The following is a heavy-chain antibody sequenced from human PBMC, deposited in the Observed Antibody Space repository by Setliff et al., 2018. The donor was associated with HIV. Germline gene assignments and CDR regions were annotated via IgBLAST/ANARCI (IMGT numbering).Heavy chain of an antibody. D-gene: IGHD3-22*01. CDR1: GYTFSSNY. V-gene: IGHV1-2*06. CDR2: INPNTGGT. J-gene: IGHJ3*02. CDR3: ASQFGAYDSSGYEHDAFNI. Sequence: EASVEGLCKASGYTFSSNYMHWVRQAPGQGFEWMGRINPNTGGTKFAQKFQGSVTMTRDTSISTAYMELRRLRSDDTAVYYCASQFGAYDSSGYEHDAFNIWGQGTMVTVS.